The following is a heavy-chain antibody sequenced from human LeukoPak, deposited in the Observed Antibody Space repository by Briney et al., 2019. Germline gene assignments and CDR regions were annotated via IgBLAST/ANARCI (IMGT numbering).Heavy chain of an antibody. D-gene: IGHD6-19*01. Sequence: GGSLRLSCAASGFTFSSYGMHWVRQAPGKGLEWVAVISYDGSNKYYADSVKGRFTISRDNSKLYLQMNSLRTEDTAVYYCAKDGNQWLEPLAYWGQGTLVTVSS. CDR3: AKDGNQWLEPLAY. CDR2: ISYDGSNK. V-gene: IGHV3-30*18. CDR1: GFTFSSYG. J-gene: IGHJ4*02.